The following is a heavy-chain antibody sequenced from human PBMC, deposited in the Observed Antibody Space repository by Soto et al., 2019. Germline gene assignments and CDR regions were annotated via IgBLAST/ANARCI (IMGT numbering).Heavy chain of an antibody. CDR3: ARAAGCSGGSCYAVFDF. J-gene: IGHJ4*02. CDR2: INPSAITT. Sequence: QVQLVQSGAEVKKPGASVKVSCKASGYTFTSYYIHWVRQAPGQGLEWMGVINPSAITTNYAQNFQDRGTMTRDTSTSTVSMEVSSLRSEDTAVYYCARAAGCSGGSCYAVFDFWGQGALVTVSS. D-gene: IGHD2-15*01. CDR1: GYTFTSYY. V-gene: IGHV1-46*01.